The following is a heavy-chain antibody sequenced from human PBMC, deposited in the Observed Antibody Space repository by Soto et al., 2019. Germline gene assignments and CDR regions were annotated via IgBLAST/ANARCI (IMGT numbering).Heavy chain of an antibody. CDR1: GFTFNTYW. D-gene: IGHD3-10*01. Sequence: EVQLVESGGGLVQPGGSLRLSCAASGFTFNTYWMHWVRQAPGKGLVWVSRANSDGSSTTYADSVTGRFTISRDNARNTLYLQMNSLRAEDTAVYYCTRVVRFGSAEYSYSYGMDVWGQGTTVTVSS. CDR3: TRVVRFGSAEYSYSYGMDV. CDR2: ANSDGSST. J-gene: IGHJ6*02. V-gene: IGHV3-74*03.